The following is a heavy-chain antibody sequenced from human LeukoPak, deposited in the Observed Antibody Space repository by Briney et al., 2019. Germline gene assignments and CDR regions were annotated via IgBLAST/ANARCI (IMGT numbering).Heavy chain of an antibody. D-gene: IGHD3-3*01. CDR1: GGSISSSSYY. Sequence: PSETLSLTCTVSGGSISSSSYYWGWIRQPPGKGLEWIGLIYTSGSTNYNPSLKSRVTMSVDTSKNQFSLKLSSVTAADTAVYYCARDTYYDSGPLAFDIWGQGTMVTVSS. CDR2: IYTSGST. J-gene: IGHJ3*02. CDR3: ARDTYYDSGPLAFDI. V-gene: IGHV4-61*05.